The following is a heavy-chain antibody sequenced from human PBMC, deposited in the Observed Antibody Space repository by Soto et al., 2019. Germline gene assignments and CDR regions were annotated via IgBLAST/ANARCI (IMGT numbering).Heavy chain of an antibody. CDR1: GGSVSSGSYY. Sequence: QVQLQESGPGLVKPSETLSLTCTVSGGSVSSGSYYWSWIRQPPGKGLEWIGYIYYSGSTNYNPSLKRRVTISVDTSKTQFSLKLSSVTAADTAVYYCARTYCTNGVCSTYYFDYWGQGTLVTVSS. D-gene: IGHD2-8*01. V-gene: IGHV4-61*01. CDR3: ARTYCTNGVCSTYYFDY. CDR2: IYYSGST. J-gene: IGHJ4*02.